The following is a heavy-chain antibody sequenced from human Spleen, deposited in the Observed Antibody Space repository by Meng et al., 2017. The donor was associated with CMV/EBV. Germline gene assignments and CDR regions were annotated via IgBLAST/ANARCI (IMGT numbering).Heavy chain of an antibody. CDR1: GFAFNTYW. J-gene: IGHJ6*02. D-gene: IGHD1-26*01. CDR2: IKQDGSEK. Sequence: GGSLRLSCAASGFAFNTYWMNWVRQAPGKGLEWVANIKQDGSEKYYVDSVKGRFTISRDNARNSLYPQMNTLRAEDTAVYYCARDQVGVSGDYFSYYYGMDVWGQGTTVTVSS. V-gene: IGHV3-7*01. CDR3: ARDQVGVSGDYFSYYYGMDV.